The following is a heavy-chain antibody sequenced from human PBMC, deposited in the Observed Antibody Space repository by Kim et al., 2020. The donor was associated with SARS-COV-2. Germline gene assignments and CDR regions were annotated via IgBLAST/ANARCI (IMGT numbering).Heavy chain of an antibody. CDR1: GFTFGDYA. J-gene: IGHJ4*02. V-gene: IGHV3-49*03. Sequence: GGSLRLSCTASGFTFGDYAMSWFRQAPGKGLEWVGFIRSKAYGGTTEYAASVKGRFTISRDDSKSIAYLQMNSLKTEDTAVYYCTRTPGITIFGERQYYFDYWGQGTLVTVSS. CDR3: TRTPGITIFGERQYYFDY. D-gene: IGHD3-3*01. CDR2: IRSKAYGGTT.